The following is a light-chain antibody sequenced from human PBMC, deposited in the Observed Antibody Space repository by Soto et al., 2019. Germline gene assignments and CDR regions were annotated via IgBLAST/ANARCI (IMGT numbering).Light chain of an antibody. CDR1: QSVSSN. Sequence: EIVMTQSPATLSVSQGERATLSCRASQSVSSNLAWYQQKPGQAPRLLIYGASSRATGIPASFSGSGSGTEFTLTISSLQSEDFAVYYCQQYNNWPITFSQGTRLENK. V-gene: IGKV3-15*01. J-gene: IGKJ5*01. CDR2: GAS. CDR3: QQYNNWPIT.